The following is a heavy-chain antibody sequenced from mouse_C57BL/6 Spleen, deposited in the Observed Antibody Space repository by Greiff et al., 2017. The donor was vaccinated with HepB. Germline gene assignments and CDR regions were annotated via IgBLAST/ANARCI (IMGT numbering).Heavy chain of an antibody. CDR3: ARENYYGSSYWYFDV. V-gene: IGHV1-22*01. CDR2: INPNNGGT. J-gene: IGHJ1*03. D-gene: IGHD1-1*01. Sequence: VQLQQSGPELVKPGASVKMSCKASGYTFTDYNMHWVKQSHGKSLEWIGYINPNNGGTSYNQKFKGQATLTVNKSSSTASMELRSLTSEDSAVYYCARENYYGSSYWYFDVWGTGTTVTVSS. CDR1: GYTFTDYN.